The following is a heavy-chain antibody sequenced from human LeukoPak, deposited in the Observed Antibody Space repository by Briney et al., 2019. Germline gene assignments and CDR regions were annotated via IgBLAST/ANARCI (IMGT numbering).Heavy chain of an antibody. J-gene: IGHJ4*02. Sequence: SQTLSLTCTVSGGSISSGGYYWSWIRQPPGKGLEWIGYIYHSGSTYYNPSLKSRVTISVDRSKNQFSLKLSSVTAADTAVYYCARGQPTRIAAAGKVDYWGQGTLVTVSS. CDR1: GGSISSGGYY. D-gene: IGHD6-13*01. CDR2: IYHSGST. V-gene: IGHV4-30-2*01. CDR3: ARGQPTRIAAAGKVDY.